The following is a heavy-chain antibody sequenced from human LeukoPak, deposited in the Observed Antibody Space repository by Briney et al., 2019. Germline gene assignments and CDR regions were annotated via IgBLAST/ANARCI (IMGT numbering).Heavy chain of an antibody. V-gene: IGHV4-30-4*01. CDR2: IYYSGST. Sequence: SETLSLTCTVSGGSISSGDYYWSWIRQPPGKGLEWIGYIYYSGSTYYNPSLKSRVTISVDTSKNQFSLKLSSVTAADTAVYYCARQKGWIQLWFIAFDIWGQGTMVTVSS. CDR3: ARQKGWIQLWFIAFDI. CDR1: GGSISSGDYY. D-gene: IGHD5-18*01. J-gene: IGHJ3*02.